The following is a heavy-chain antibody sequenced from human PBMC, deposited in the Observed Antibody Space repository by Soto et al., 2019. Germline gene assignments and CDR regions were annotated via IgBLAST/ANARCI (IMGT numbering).Heavy chain of an antibody. Sequence: GGSLRLSCTASGFTFGDYAMSWFRQAPGKGLEWVGFIRSKAYGGTTEYAASVKGRFTISRDDSKSIAYLQMNSLKTEDTAVYYCTRDPETYYYGSGSAPSPFDYWGQGTLVTVSS. V-gene: IGHV3-49*03. J-gene: IGHJ4*02. D-gene: IGHD3-10*01. CDR3: TRDPETYYYGSGSAPSPFDY. CDR2: IRSKAYGGTT. CDR1: GFTFGDYA.